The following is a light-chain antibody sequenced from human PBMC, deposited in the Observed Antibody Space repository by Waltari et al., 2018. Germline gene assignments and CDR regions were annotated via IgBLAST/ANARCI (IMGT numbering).Light chain of an antibody. V-gene: IGLV4-69*01. CDR3: QTWGAGIRV. J-gene: IGLJ1*01. CDR1: SGHSTYP. Sequence: QPVLTQSPSASASLGASVKLTCTLSSGHSTYPIAWHQQQPGTGPRFLLKVNGDGSHTKGDGIPDRCSVSSSGAERYLTISVLQSDDEADYYCQTWGAGIRVFGTGTKVTVL. CDR2: VNGDGSH.